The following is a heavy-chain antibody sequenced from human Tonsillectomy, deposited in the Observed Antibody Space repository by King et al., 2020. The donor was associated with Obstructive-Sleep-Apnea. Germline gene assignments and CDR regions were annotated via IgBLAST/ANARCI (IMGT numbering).Heavy chain of an antibody. CDR2: MYYSGNT. D-gene: IGHD5-12*01. Sequence: LQLQESGPGLVKPSETLSLTCTVSGDSISNYYWSWIRQPPGKGLEWIGYMYYSGNTNYNPSLKSRVAISADTSKIQFSLRLNSVSAADTAVYYCARHRGVEDYGGYGDYFDYWGQGTLVTVSS. CDR3: ARHRGVEDYGGYGDYFDY. CDR1: GDSISNYY. J-gene: IGHJ4*02. V-gene: IGHV4-59*08.